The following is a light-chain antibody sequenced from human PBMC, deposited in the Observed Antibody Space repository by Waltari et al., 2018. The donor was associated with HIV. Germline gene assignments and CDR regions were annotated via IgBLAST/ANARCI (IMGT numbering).Light chain of an antibody. J-gene: IGLJ3*02. Sequence: QSALTQPASVSGSPGQSITISCTGTSSDVGNYNYVSWFQQPPDKAPTLILFEVNKRPSGVCSRFSGSKCAKTASRTSSGLQPEDEGDYFCSSYTSSDTWVFGGGTKVTVL. V-gene: IGLV2-14*01. CDR2: EVN. CDR3: SSYTSSDTWV. CDR1: SSDVGNYNY.